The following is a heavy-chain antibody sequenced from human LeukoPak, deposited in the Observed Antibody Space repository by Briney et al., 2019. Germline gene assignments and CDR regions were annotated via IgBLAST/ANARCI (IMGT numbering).Heavy chain of an antibody. J-gene: IGHJ4*02. D-gene: IGHD3-22*01. V-gene: IGHV4-59*06. CDR1: GGSISSYY. CDR3: ARGYDSSGYQDY. Sequence: SETLSLTCTVSGGSISSYYWSWIRQHPGKGLEWIGYIYYSGSTYYNPSLKSRVTISVDTSKNQFSLKLSSVTAADTAVYYCARGYDSSGYQDYWGQGTLVTVSS. CDR2: IYYSGST.